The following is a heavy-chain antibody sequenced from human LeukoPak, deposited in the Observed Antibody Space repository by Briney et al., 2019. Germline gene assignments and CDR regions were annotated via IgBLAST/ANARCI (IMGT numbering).Heavy chain of an antibody. CDR1: GFTVSSNY. CDR2: IYSGGST. D-gene: IGHD2-15*01. J-gene: IGHJ4*02. CDR3: ARDLRYYFDY. V-gene: IGHV3-66*02. Sequence: GGSLRLSCATSGFTVSSNYMSWVRQAPGKGLEWVSVIYSGGSTYYADSVKGRFTISRDNSKNTLYLQMNSLRAEDTAVYYCARDLRYYFDYWGQGTLVTASS.